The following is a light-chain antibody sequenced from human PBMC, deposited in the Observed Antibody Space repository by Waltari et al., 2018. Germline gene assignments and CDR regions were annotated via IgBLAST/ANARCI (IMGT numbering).Light chain of an antibody. CDR2: RNN. J-gene: IGLJ2*01. CDR3: AAWDDSLSGHMV. V-gene: IGLV1-47*01. CDR1: SPNLGRNS. Sequence: QSILTQPTSASGTPGQRVTISCSGSSPNLGRNSVSCYQEVPGTAPKLLIYRNNQRPSGVPDRFSGSKSGTSASLAISGLRSEDEAHYYCAAWDDSLSGHMVFGGGTKLTVL.